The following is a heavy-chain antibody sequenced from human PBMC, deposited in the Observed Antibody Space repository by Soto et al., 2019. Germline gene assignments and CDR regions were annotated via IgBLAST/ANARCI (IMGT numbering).Heavy chain of an antibody. J-gene: IGHJ5*02. Sequence: ASVKVSCKASGFTFTSSAVQWVRQARGQRLEWIGWIVVGSGNTNYAQKFQERVTITRDMSTSTAYMELSSLRSEDTAVYYCAADWVIYNNQSKYRNTWGQGTLVTVSS. CDR2: IVVGSGNT. CDR1: GFTFTSSA. CDR3: AADWVIYNNQSKYRNT. V-gene: IGHV1-58*01. D-gene: IGHD3-16*02.